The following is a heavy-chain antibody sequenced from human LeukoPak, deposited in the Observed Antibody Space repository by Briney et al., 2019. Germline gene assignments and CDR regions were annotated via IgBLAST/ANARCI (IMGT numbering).Heavy chain of an antibody. J-gene: IGHJ4*02. CDR1: GYTLTVLS. Sequence: ASVKVSCKVSGYTLTVLSMHWVRQAPGKGLEWMGGFDPEDGETIYAQKFQGRVTMTEDTSTDTAYMELSSLRSEDTAVYYCATYMPVYSYAHFDYWGQGTLVTVSS. D-gene: IGHD5-18*01. V-gene: IGHV1-24*01. CDR3: ATYMPVYSYAHFDY. CDR2: FDPEDGET.